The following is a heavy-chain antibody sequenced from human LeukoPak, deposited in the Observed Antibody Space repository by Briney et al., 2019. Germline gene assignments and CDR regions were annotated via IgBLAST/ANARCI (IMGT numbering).Heavy chain of an antibody. CDR3: AREPVAVAGTGLYY. D-gene: IGHD6-19*01. V-gene: IGHV1-2*02. CDR2: INPNSGGT. Sequence: GASVKVSCKASGYTFTGYYMHWVRQAPGQGLEWMGWINPNSGGTNYAQKFQGRVTMTRDTSISTAYMELSRLRSDDTAVYYCAREPVAVAGTGLYYWGQGTLVIVSS. J-gene: IGHJ4*02. CDR1: GYTFTGYY.